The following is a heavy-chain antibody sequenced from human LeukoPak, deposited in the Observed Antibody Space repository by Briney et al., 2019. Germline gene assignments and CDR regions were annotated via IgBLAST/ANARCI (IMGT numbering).Heavy chain of an antibody. J-gene: IGHJ4*02. CDR2: ISYDGSNN. Sequence: GGSLRLSCAASGFTFSSYAMHWVRQAPGKGLEWVAVISYDGSNNYYADSVKGRFTISRDNSKNTLYLQMNSLRAEDTAVYYCARDPSYGGKVGYYFDYWGQGTLVTVSS. CDR1: GFTFSSYA. CDR3: ARDPSYGGKVGYYFDY. V-gene: IGHV3-30*01. D-gene: IGHD4-23*01.